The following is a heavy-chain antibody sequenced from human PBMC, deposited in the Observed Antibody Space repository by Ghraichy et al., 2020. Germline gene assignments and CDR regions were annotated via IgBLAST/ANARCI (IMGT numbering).Heavy chain of an antibody. CDR2: INPSGGST. V-gene: IGHV1-46*03. CDR3: ARGTGIAVADNYFDY. D-gene: IGHD6-19*01. CDR1: GYTVTSYY. Sequence: ASVKVSCKASGYTVTSYYMHWVRQAPGQGLEWMGIINPSGGSTSYAQKFQGRVTMTRDTSTSTVYMELSSLRSEDTAVYYCARGTGIAVADNYFDYWGQGTLVTISS. J-gene: IGHJ4*02.